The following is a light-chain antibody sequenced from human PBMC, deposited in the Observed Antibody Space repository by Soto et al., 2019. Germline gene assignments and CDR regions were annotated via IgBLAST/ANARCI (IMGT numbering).Light chain of an antibody. Sequence: DIQMTQSPSTLSASVGDRVTITCRASQTISAWLAWYQQKPGKAPKLLIYKASNLESGVPSRFSGSGSGTESTLTISSLQPDDFATYYCQQYDSYSYTFGQGTKLEIK. CDR1: QTISAW. V-gene: IGKV1-5*03. CDR2: KAS. CDR3: QQYDSYSYT. J-gene: IGKJ2*01.